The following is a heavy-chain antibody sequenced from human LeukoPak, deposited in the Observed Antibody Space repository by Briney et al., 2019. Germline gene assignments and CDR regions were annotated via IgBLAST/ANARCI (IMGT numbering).Heavy chain of an antibody. CDR2: INHSGST. J-gene: IGHJ4*02. D-gene: IGHD4-23*01. Sequence: SEALSLTCAVYGGSFSGYYWSWIRQPPGKGLEWIGEINHSGSTNYNPSLKSRVTISVDTSKNQFSLKLSPVTAADTAVYYCARVGVDDSGNIIKYFFDYWGQGTLVTVSS. CDR1: GGSFSGYY. CDR3: ARVGVDDSGNIIKYFFDY. V-gene: IGHV4-34*01.